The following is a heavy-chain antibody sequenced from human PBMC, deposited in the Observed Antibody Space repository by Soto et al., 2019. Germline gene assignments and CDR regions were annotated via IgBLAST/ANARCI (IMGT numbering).Heavy chain of an antibody. V-gene: IGHV4-59*08. CDR3: ARHVGGMTTVTTYAFDI. Sequence: SETLSLPCTVAGGSLSSTYWSWSRHPSGKGLERIRYIYYSGSTNSTPSRKSRVTISVDTSKNQFSLKLSSVTAADTAVYYCARHVGGMTTVTTYAFDIWGQGTMVTASS. J-gene: IGHJ3*02. CDR2: IYYSGST. D-gene: IGHD4-17*01. CDR1: GGSLSSTY.